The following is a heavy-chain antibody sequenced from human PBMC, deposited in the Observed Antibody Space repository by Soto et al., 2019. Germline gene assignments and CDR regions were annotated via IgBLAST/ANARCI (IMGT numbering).Heavy chain of an antibody. Sequence: SETLSLTCTVSGGSISSFHWSWIRQPPGKGLEWIGFISNSGSTNYNPSLKSRVTISLDTSKNQFSLKLSSVSAADTAVYYCARGVVGASTGFQHWGKGTLVTVSS. V-gene: IGHV4-59*01. CDR3: ARGVVGASTGFQH. CDR2: ISNSGST. J-gene: IGHJ1*01. D-gene: IGHD1-26*01. CDR1: GGSISSFH.